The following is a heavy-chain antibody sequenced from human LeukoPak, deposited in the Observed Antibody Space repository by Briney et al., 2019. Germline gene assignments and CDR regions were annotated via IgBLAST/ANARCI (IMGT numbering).Heavy chain of an antibody. J-gene: IGHJ4*02. CDR3: VSAGDYYDSSGYLD. V-gene: IGHV1-69*13. Sequence: SVKVSCKASGGTFSSYAISWVRQAPGQGLEWMGGIIPIFGTANYAQKFQGRVTITAEESTSTGYMELSSLRSEDTAVYYCVSAGDYYDSSGYLDWGQGTLVTVSS. CDR2: IIPIFGTA. CDR1: GGTFSSYA. D-gene: IGHD3-22*01.